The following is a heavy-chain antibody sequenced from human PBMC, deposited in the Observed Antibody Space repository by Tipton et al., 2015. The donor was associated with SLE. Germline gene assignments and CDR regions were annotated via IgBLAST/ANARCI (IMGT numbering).Heavy chain of an antibody. V-gene: IGHV4-39*07. Sequence: GLVKPSETLSLTCSVSGASISSSTYYWGWIRQPPGKGLEWIGSMYYGGNTYFNPSLKSRVTISVDTSKNQYSLKLSFVTAADTAVYYCARADAGMVIDYWGQGTLVTVSS. J-gene: IGHJ4*02. CDR1: GASISSSTYY. CDR2: MYYGGNT. CDR3: ARADAGMVIDY. D-gene: IGHD5-18*01.